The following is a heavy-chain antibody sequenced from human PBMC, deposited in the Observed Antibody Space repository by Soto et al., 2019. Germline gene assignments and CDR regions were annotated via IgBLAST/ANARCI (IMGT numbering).Heavy chain of an antibody. CDR1: GFTFSRHA. V-gene: IGHV3-23*01. CDR3: AKVSSSWYAGFFDL. Sequence: PGGSLRLSCTASGFTFSRHAMTWVRQAPWKGLEWVSGLSDSGDSIYYADSVKGRFTIYRDNSMNTLYLQMNTLRVEDTAVYYCAKVSSSWYAGFFDLWGQGTRVTVSS. D-gene: IGHD6-13*01. CDR2: LSDSGDSI. J-gene: IGHJ4*02.